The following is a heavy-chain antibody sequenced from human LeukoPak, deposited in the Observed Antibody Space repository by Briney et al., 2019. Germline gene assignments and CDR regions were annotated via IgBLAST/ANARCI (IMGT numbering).Heavy chain of an antibody. CDR2: IYPGDSDT. V-gene: IGHV5-51*01. Sequence: GESLKISCKGSGYSFTSYWIGWVRQMPGKGLEWMGIIYPGDSDTRYSPSLQGQVTISADKSISTAYLQWSSLKASDTAMYYCARHGQSTAMVTNWFDPWGQGTLVTVSS. CDR3: ARHGQSTAMVTNWFDP. D-gene: IGHD5-18*01. CDR1: GYSFTSYW. J-gene: IGHJ5*02.